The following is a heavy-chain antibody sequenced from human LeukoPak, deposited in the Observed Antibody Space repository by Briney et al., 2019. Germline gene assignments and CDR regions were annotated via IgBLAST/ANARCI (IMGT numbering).Heavy chain of an antibody. CDR1: EFTFSNYG. D-gene: IGHD6-19*01. CDR3: AKALTITVAGTFDY. V-gene: IGHV3-30*18. J-gene: IGHJ4*02. Sequence: PGGSLRLSCAASEFTFSNYGMHWVRQAPGKGLEWVAVISYDGSNRYYADSVKGRFTISRDNSKNTPYLQMNSLRVEDTAVYYCAKALTITVAGTFDYWGQGTLVTVSS. CDR2: ISYDGSNR.